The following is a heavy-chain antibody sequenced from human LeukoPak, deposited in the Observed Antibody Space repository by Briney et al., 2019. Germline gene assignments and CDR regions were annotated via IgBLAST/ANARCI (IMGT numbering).Heavy chain of an antibody. J-gene: IGHJ4*02. D-gene: IGHD5-18*01. CDR3: ARDRSDTAMAHYFDY. Sequence: WASVKVSCKASGYTFTSYYMHWVRQAPGQGLEWMGIINPSGGSTSYAQKFQGRVTMTRDTSTSTVYMELSSLRSEDTAVYYCARDRSDTAMAHYFDYWGQGTLVTVSS. CDR2: INPSGGST. V-gene: IGHV1-46*01. CDR1: GYTFTSYY.